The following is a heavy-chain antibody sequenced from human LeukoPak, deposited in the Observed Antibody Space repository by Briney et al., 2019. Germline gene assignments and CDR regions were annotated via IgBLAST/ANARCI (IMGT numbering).Heavy chain of an antibody. J-gene: IGHJ5*02. D-gene: IGHD6-13*01. CDR2: IRYDGSNK. CDR3: AKDQFSLTAAFTA. V-gene: IGHV3-30*02. CDR1: GFTSSSYG. Sequence: GGSLRLSCAASGFTSSSYGMHWVRQAPGKGLEWVAFIRYDGSNKYYADSVKGRFTISRDNSKNTLYLQMNSLRAEDTAVYYCAKDQFSLTAAFTAWGQGTLVTVSS.